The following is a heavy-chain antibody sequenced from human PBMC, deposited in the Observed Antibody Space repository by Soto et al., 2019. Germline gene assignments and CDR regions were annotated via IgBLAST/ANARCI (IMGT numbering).Heavy chain of an antibody. CDR3: ARDRDDYCSGNYYNRIDF. D-gene: IGHD3-10*01. V-gene: IGHV1-69*01. Sequence: QVQLVQSGAEVKKPGSSVKVSCKASGGIFSTYAISWLRQAPGQGLEWMGGIIPLFGTPNYAHRFQGRVTIPADEATSTAYMELSRLRSEDTAVYYCARDRDDYCSGNYYNRIDFWGQGTLVTVSS. CDR1: GGIFSTYA. J-gene: IGHJ4*02. CDR2: IIPLFGTP.